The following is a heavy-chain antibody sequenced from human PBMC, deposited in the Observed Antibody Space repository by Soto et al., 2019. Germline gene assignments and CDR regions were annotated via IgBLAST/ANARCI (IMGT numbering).Heavy chain of an antibody. V-gene: IGHV4-30-4*01. CDR2: IYYSGST. CDR1: VGSIRSGDYY. CDR3: ARAVGRPGVYWFDP. Sequence: SLPCTVSVGSIRSGDYYWRWIRQPPGKGLEWIGYIYYSGSTYYNPSLKSRVTISVDTSKNQFSLKLSSVTAADTAVYYCARAVGRPGVYWFDPWGQGTLVTVSS. J-gene: IGHJ5*02. D-gene: IGHD6-6*01.